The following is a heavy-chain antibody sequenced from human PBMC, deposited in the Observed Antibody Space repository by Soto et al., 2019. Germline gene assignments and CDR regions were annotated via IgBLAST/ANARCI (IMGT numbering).Heavy chain of an antibody. CDR1: GFTLYDYA. V-gene: IGHV3-9*01. D-gene: IGHD5-18*01. CDR2: ISLNSGNI. CDR3: ARDNVDTSMIRGEYYFHYYGMDV. Sequence: GGSLRLSCSDSGFTLYDYAFHWGRAVPGKGPEWGSIISLNSGNIGYADSVKGRFTISRDNAKKSLYLQINSLRAEDTAVYYCARDNVDTSMIRGEYYFHYYGMDVWGQGTTVTVSS. J-gene: IGHJ6*02.